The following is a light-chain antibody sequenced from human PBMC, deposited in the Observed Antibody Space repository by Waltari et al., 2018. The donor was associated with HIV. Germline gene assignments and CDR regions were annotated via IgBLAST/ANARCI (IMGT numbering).Light chain of an antibody. J-gene: IGKJ1*01. V-gene: IGKV1-39*01. Sequence: DIQMTQSPASLSASVGDRVTITCRASQFISTSLNWYQHNPGEAPKLLIYDASHLQSGVPSRFSGSASGTDFRLTITSLHPEDLATYYCQQTYGPSWTFGQGTRVEI. CDR3: QQTYGPSWT. CDR2: DAS. CDR1: QFISTS.